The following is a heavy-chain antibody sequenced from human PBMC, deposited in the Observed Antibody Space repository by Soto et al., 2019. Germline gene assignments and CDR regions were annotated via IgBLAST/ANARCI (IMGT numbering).Heavy chain of an antibody. V-gene: IGHV4-4*02. D-gene: IGHD3-3*01. J-gene: IGHJ4*02. Sequence: SETRSLTCTVSGDSMSNTNWWSWVRQPPGKGLEWIGEIYHSGSTNYNPSFKSRVTISVDKSKNTFSLNLTSVTAADTAVYYCAKRTLRRLRFVETHWGQGTLVTVSS. CDR1: GDSMSNTNW. CDR3: AKRTLRRLRFVETH. CDR2: IYHSGST.